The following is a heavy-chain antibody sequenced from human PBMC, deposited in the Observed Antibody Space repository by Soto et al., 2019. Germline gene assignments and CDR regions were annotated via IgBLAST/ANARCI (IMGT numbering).Heavy chain of an antibody. J-gene: IGHJ5*02. V-gene: IGHV1-69*01. D-gene: IGHD5-12*01. CDR2: IIPIFGTA. CDR1: GGTFSSYA. CDR3: ARDAVAQTFDP. Sequence: QVQLVQSGAEVKKPGSSVKVSCKASGGTFSSYAISWVRQAPGQGLEWMGGIIPIFGTANYAQKFQGRVTITADEATITAYMEPRSLRPEDTAVYYCARDAVAQTFDPWGQGTLVTVSS.